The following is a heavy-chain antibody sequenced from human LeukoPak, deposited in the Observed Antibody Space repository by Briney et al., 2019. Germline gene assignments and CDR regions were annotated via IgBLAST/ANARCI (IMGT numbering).Heavy chain of an antibody. CDR1: GGSISSYY. CDR2: IYTSGST. V-gene: IGHV4-4*07. Sequence: SETLSLTCTVSGGSISSYYWSWIRQPAGKGLEWIGRIYTSGSTNYNPSLKSRVTMSVDTSKNQFSLKLSSGTAADTAVYYCARFGYCSGGSCYSDYWGQGTLVTVSS. CDR3: ARFGYCSGGSCYSDY. J-gene: IGHJ4*02. D-gene: IGHD2-15*01.